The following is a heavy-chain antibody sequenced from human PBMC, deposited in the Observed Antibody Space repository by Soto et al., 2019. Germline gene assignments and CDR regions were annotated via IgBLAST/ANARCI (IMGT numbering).Heavy chain of an antibody. CDR1: GDSIDNYY. Sequence: QVQLQESGPRLVMPSETLSLTCTVSGDSIDNYYWSWIRQPPGKGLEWIGYIYYSGNTYYNPSLKSRVTISVETSKKQFSLRLTSVIAADTAVYYCARRMRGASGNFDYWGQGILVSVSS. CDR3: ARRMRGASGNFDY. V-gene: IGHV4-59*01. CDR2: IYYSGNT. J-gene: IGHJ4*02. D-gene: IGHD6-13*01.